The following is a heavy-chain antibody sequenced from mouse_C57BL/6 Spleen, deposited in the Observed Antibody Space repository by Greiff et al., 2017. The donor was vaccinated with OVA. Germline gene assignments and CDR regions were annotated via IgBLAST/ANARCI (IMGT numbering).Heavy chain of an antibody. CDR2: IWSGGST. CDR3: ATDSSSYFDY. CDR1: GFSLTSYG. V-gene: IGHV2-2*01. D-gene: IGHD3-2*01. Sequence: QVQLKESGPGLVQPSQSLSITCTVSGFSLTSYGVHWVRQSPGKGLEWLGVIWSGGSTDYNAAFISRLSISKDNSKSQVFFKMNSLQADDTAIYYCATDSSSYFDYWGQGTTLTVSS. J-gene: IGHJ2*01.